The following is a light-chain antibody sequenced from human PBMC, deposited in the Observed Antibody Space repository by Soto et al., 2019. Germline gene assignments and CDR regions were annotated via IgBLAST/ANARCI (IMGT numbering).Light chain of an antibody. V-gene: IGLV2-14*01. CDR2: EVS. CDR1: SSDVGGYNY. CDR3: SSYTSSSTLHV. J-gene: IGLJ1*01. Sequence: QSALTQPASVSGPPGQSITISCTGTSSDVGGYNYVSWYQQHPGKAPKLMIYEVSNRPSGVSNRFSGSKSGNTASLTISGLQAEDEADYYCSSYTSSSTLHVFGTGTKVTVL.